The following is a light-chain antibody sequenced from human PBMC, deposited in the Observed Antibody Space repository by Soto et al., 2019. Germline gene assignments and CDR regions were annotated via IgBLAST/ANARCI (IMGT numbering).Light chain of an antibody. V-gene: IGLV2-14*01. CDR3: NSYTSTNIVV. J-gene: IGLJ3*02. CDR1: NSDVGGYNY. CDR2: GVS. Sequence: QSVLTQPASVSGSPGQSITISCTGTNSDVGGYNYVSWYQQHPGKAPKLMIYGVSNRPSGVSSRFSGSKSGNTASLTISGLQAEDEADYYCNSYTSTNIVVFGGGTKLTVL.